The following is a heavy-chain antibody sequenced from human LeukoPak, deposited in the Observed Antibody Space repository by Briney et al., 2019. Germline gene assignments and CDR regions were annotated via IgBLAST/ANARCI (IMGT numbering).Heavy chain of an antibody. D-gene: IGHD5-18*01. J-gene: IGHJ4*02. V-gene: IGHV4-34*01. CDR2: INHSGST. Sequence: SETLSLTCAVYGGSFSGYYWSWIRQPPGKGPEWIGEINHSGSTNYNPSLKSRVTISVDMSKNQFSLKLSSVTAADTAVYYCARDPGYSYGKGYLDYWGQGTLVTVSS. CDR1: GGSFSGYY. CDR3: ARDPGYSYGKGYLDY.